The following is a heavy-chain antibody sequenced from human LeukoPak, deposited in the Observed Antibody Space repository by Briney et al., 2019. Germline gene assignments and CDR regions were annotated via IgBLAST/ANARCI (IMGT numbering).Heavy chain of an antibody. D-gene: IGHD4-17*01. CDR3: ARDLVTVTKGFDI. V-gene: IGHV4-59*11. Sequence: SETLSLTSAVSGDSFNSHYWTWIRQSHGTGLEWIGYISHIGRTNYNPSLKSRVTISIDTSKNQFSLKLRSVTAADTAVYYCARDLVTVTKGFDIWGQGTMVSVSS. J-gene: IGHJ3*02. CDR1: GDSFNSHY. CDR2: ISHIGRT.